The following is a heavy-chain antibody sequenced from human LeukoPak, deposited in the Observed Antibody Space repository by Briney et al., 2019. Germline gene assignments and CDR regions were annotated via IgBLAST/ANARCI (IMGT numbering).Heavy chain of an antibody. CDR3: ARAPGDLYFDY. CDR2: INSDGSST. D-gene: IGHD3-16*01. J-gene: IGHJ4*02. Sequence: GGSLRLSCAASGFTFSSYWMHWVRQAPGKGLVWVSRINSDGSSTSYADSVKGRFTISRDNSKNTLYLQMNSLRAEDTAVYYCARAPGDLYFDYWGQGTLVTVSS. CDR1: GFTFSSYW. V-gene: IGHV3-74*01.